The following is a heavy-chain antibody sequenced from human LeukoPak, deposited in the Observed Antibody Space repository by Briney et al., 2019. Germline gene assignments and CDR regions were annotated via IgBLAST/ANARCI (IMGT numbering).Heavy chain of an antibody. Sequence: VGSLRLSCAASGFTFSSYSMNWVRQAPGKGLEWVSSISSSSSYIYYADSVKGRFTICRDNDKNSLYLQMNSLRAEDTAVYYCARDFRVRACSSTSCPGGWGQGTLVTVSS. CDR3: ARDFRVRACSSTSCPGG. V-gene: IGHV3-21*01. J-gene: IGHJ4*02. CDR1: GFTFSSYS. D-gene: IGHD2-2*01. CDR2: ISSSSSYI.